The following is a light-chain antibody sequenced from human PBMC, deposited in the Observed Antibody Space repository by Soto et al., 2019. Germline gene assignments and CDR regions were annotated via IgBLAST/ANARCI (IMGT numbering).Light chain of an antibody. CDR1: QSVSSNY. Sequence: ETVLTQSPGTLSLSPGERATLSCRASQSVSSNYLAWYQQKPGQAPRLLIYGASTRATGIPDRFSGSGSGTAFTLTISRLEPEDFEVYYCQQFGRSPPSWTFGQGTKVEIK. CDR2: GAS. CDR3: QQFGRSPPSWT. V-gene: IGKV3-20*01. J-gene: IGKJ1*01.